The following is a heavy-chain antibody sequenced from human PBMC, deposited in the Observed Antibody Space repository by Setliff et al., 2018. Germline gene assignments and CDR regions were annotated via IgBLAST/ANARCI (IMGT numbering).Heavy chain of an antibody. CDR3: ARDNTIVGATDY. Sequence: SETLSLTCTVSGVSIGDTYYYWAWIRQPPGKGLEWVGSVSFSGSAYFSPSLKSRLSMSVDTSRNQFSLKLTSVTAADTAVYYCARDNTIVGATDYWGQGTLVTVSS. D-gene: IGHD1-26*01. V-gene: IGHV4-39*07. CDR1: GVSIGDTYYY. J-gene: IGHJ4*02. CDR2: VSFSGSA.